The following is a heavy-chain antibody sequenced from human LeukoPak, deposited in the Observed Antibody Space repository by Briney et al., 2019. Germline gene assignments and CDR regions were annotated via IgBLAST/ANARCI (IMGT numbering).Heavy chain of an antibody. CDR2: IGTAGDT. CDR3: ARGATVNSFDY. Sequence: PGGSLRLSCAASGFTFSSYDMHWVRQATGKGLEWVSAIGTAGDTYYPGSVKGRFTISRENAKNSLYLQMNSLRAEDTAVYYCARGATVNSFDYWGQGTLVTVSS. J-gene: IGHJ4*02. CDR1: GFTFSSYD. V-gene: IGHV3-13*01. D-gene: IGHD3-10*01.